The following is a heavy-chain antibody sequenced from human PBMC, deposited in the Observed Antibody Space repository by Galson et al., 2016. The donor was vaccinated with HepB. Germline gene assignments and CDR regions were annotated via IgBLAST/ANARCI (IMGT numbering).Heavy chain of an antibody. CDR3: GKDLLAGGMDV. CDR2: IYWSSTRI. J-gene: IGHJ6*02. V-gene: IGHV3-9*02. CDR1: GVTSNDHA. D-gene: IGHD6-19*01. Sequence: SLRLSCAASGVTSNDHAMHWVRQAPGKGLEWVSGIYWSSTRIGYADSVKGRFTISRDNAKNFLYLQMNSLRAEDTAVYYCGKDLLAGGMDVWGQGTTVTVSS.